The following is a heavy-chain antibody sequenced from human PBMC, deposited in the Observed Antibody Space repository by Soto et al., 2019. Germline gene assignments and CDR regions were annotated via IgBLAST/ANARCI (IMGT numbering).Heavy chain of an antibody. CDR2: ISGSGGST. CDR3: AKDRLKGYDSRAPPGY. V-gene: IGHV3-23*01. D-gene: IGHD3-22*01. Sequence: GGSLRLSCAASGFTFSSYAMSWVRQAPGKGLEWVSAISGSGGSTYYADSVKGRFTISRDNSKNTLYPQMNSLRAEDMAVYYCAKDRLKGYDSRAPPGYWGQGTLVTVSS. J-gene: IGHJ4*02. CDR1: GFTFSSYA.